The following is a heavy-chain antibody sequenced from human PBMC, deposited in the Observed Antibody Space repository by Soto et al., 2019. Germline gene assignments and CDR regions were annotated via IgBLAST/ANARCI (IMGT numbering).Heavy chain of an antibody. J-gene: IGHJ4*02. Sequence: QLQLQESGPGLVKPSETLSLICTVSGGSISSSGYHWGWIRQPPGKGLEWIGSIYYSGSTTYNPSLKSRVIISAATSKNHFSLNLSSVTAADTAVYYCAVIAAAGSLSDYWGQGTLVTVSS. CDR2: IYYSGST. CDR3: AVIAAAGSLSDY. D-gene: IGHD6-13*01. CDR1: GGSISSSGYH. V-gene: IGHV4-39*02.